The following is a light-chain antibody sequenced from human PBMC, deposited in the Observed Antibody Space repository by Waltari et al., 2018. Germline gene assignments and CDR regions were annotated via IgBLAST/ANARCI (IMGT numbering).Light chain of an antibody. J-gene: IGKJ4*01. Sequence: IVMTQSPATLSVSPGDSPTLSCRASQSVRSNLAWYQQKPGQAPRLLIYDASTRATGVPARFSGSGSGTEFTLTINSLQSEDFAVYYCQQYNNWPPLTFGGGTKVEIK. CDR1: QSVRSN. CDR3: QQYNNWPPLT. CDR2: DAS. V-gene: IGKV3-15*01.